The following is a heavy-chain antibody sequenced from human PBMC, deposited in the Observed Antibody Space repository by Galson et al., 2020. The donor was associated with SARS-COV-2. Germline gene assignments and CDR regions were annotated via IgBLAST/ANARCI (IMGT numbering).Heavy chain of an antibody. J-gene: IGHJ3*02. CDR2: ISWNSGSI. Sequence: GGSLRLSCAASGFTFDDYAMHWVRQAPGKGLEWVSGISWNSGSIGYADSVKGRFTISRDNAKNSLYLQMNSLRAEDTALYYCAKDTAMVTSGRRKTEWGAFDIWGQGTMVTVSS. V-gene: IGHV3-9*01. CDR1: GFTFDDYA. D-gene: IGHD5-18*01. CDR3: AKDTAMVTSGRRKTEWGAFDI.